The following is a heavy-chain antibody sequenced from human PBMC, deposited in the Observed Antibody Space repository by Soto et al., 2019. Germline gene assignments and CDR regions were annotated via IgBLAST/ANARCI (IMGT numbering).Heavy chain of an antibody. Sequence: QVQLQQWGAGLVKPSETLSLTCAVYGGSFSGYYWSWIRQPPGKGLEWIGEINHSGSTNYNPSLKSRVTISVDTSKNQFSLRLSSVTAADTAVYYCARGPYCSGGSCYRSMGYWGQGTLVTVSS. D-gene: IGHD2-15*01. V-gene: IGHV4-34*01. CDR2: INHSGST. J-gene: IGHJ4*02. CDR3: ARGPYCSGGSCYRSMGY. CDR1: GGSFSGYY.